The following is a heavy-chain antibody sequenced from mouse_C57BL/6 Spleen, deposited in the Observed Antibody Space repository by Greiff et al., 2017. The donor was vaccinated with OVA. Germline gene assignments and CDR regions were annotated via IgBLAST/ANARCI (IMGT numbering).Heavy chain of an antibody. D-gene: IGHD2-2*01. J-gene: IGHJ1*03. V-gene: IGHV5-17*01. Sequence: VKVVQSGGGLVKPGGSLKLSCAASGFPFSDYGMHWVSQAPEKGLEWVAYISSGSSTIYYTDKVKGRFTFSRDNAKNTLFLQMTSLRAEDTVMYYCARGGYDEWFDVWGTGTMVTVSS. CDR3: ARGGYDEWFDV. CDR2: ISSGSSTI. CDR1: GFPFSDYG.